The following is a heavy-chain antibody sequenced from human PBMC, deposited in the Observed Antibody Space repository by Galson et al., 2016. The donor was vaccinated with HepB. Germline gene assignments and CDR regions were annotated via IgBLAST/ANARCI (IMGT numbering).Heavy chain of an antibody. V-gene: IGHV3-74*01. CDR1: RFTFSNYW. Sequence: TLRLSCAASRFTFSNYWMHWVRQAPGKGLVWVSRINPDGSITDHADAVKGRFTISRANGENTLYLHMNSLRAEDTAVYYCARDFGGSEDYWGQGTLVTVST. CDR2: INPDGSIT. J-gene: IGHJ4*02. D-gene: IGHD3-3*01. CDR3: ARDFGGSEDY.